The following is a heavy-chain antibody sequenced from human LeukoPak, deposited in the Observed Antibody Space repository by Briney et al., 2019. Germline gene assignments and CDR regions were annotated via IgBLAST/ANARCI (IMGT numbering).Heavy chain of an antibody. CDR3: AKEEWLGKMNFFDY. D-gene: IGHD6-19*01. J-gene: IGHJ4*02. CDR1: GFTFSIYA. CDR2: ISGSGGGDST. V-gene: IGHV3-23*01. Sequence: GGSLRLSCAASGFTFSIYAMSWVRQAPGKGLEWVSSISGSGGGDSTYYADSVKGRFTVSRDSSENTQYLRMNRLRAEDTAVYYCAKEEWLGKMNFFDYWGQGTLVTVSS.